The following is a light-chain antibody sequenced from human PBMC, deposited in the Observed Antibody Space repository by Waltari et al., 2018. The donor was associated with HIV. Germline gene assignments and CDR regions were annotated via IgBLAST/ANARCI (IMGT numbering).Light chain of an antibody. CDR2: RNH. Sequence: QSVLTQQPSGSGTPGQRVTISCSGSSSNIGHNYVKWYQQLSGKAPKPLIYRNHHRPSGVPDQFSGSTSGTSASLAISGLQSEDEADYYCAAWDDSLSGPVFGGGTKLTVL. CDR1: SSNIGHNY. V-gene: IGLV1-47*01. J-gene: IGLJ3*02. CDR3: AAWDDSLSGPV.